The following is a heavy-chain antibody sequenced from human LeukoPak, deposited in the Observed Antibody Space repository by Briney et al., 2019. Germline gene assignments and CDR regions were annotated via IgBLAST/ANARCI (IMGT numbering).Heavy chain of an antibody. Sequence: GASVKVSCKASGYTFTSYYMHWVRQAPGQGLEWMGIINPSGGSTSYAQKFQGRVTMTRDTSTSTVYMELRSLRSEDTAVYYCARSGSSGYYSRGWFDPWGQGTLVTVSS. J-gene: IGHJ5*02. CDR3: ARSGSSGYYSRGWFDP. V-gene: IGHV1-46*01. D-gene: IGHD3-22*01. CDR1: GYTFTSYY. CDR2: INPSGGST.